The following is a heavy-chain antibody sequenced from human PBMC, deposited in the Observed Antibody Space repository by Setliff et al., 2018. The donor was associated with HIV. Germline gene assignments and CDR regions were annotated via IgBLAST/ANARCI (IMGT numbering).Heavy chain of an antibody. V-gene: IGHV3-30*02. CDR2: IEHDGSKK. CDR1: GFTFSTYG. D-gene: IGHD3-22*01. CDR3: AKNPGRSGYYD. J-gene: IGHJ4*02. Sequence: GGSLRLSCAVSGFTFSTYGMHWVRQAPGKGLEWVTFIEHDGSKKFYADSVKGRFTISRDNSKNTLYLQMNSLRAEDTAIYYRAKNPGRSGYYDWGQGTLVTVSS.